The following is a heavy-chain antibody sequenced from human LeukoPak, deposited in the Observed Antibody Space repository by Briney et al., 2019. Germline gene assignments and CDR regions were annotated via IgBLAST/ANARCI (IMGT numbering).Heavy chain of an antibody. D-gene: IGHD3-10*01. CDR2: ISGSGGST. J-gene: IGHJ6*04. V-gene: IGHV3-23*01. CDR1: GFTFSSYG. CDR3: AKNAAYYYGSGSYYDV. Sequence: GGSLRLSCAASGFTFSSYGMSWVRQAPGKGLEWVSAISGSGGSTYYADSVKGRFTISRDNSKNTVYLQMNSLKAEDTAVYYCAKNAAYYYGSGSYYDVWGKGTTVTISS.